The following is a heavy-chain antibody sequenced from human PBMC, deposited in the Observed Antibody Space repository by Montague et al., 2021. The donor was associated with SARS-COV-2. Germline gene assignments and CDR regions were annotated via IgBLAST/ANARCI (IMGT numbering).Heavy chain of an antibody. D-gene: IGHD1-7*01. CDR3: ARHRVASGWNYFDP. V-gene: IGHV4-39*01. CDR1: GLSISGYTYF. CDR2: VYYSGST. J-gene: IGHJ5*02. Sequence: SDSLSLTRTVSGLSISGYTYFWGWIRQPPGKGLEWIASVYYSGSTYYNPSLKSRVTISVDTSKNQSSLQVSSVTAADSAIYYCARHRVASGWNYFDPWGRGTLVTVSS.